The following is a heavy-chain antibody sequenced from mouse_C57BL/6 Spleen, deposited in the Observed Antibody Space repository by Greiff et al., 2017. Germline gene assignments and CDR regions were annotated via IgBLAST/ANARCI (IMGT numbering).Heavy chain of an antibody. D-gene: IGHD1-1*01. CDR2: INPGCGGT. CDR1: GYSFTTYF. J-gene: IGHJ2*01. Sequence: QVQLQQSGAELVRPGTSVRVSCKASGYSFTTYFIEVVKLRPGQGLERIGVINPGCGGTNYNKKFMGKATLTADKSSSTAYVQLSSVTSEDYAVYLCARSYYGSTYFDYWGKGTTLTVSS. V-gene: IGHV1-54*01. CDR3: ARSYYGSTYFDY.